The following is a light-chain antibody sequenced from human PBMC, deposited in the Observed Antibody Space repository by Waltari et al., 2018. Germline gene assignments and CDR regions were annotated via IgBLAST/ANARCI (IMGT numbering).Light chain of an antibody. Sequence: EIVLTQSPGTLSLSPVERATLSCRASQSVSSSYLAWYQQKPGQAPRLLIYGASSRATGIPDRFSGSGSGTDFTLTISRLEPEDFAVYYCQQYGSSPGTFGPGTKVEIK. V-gene: IGKV3-20*01. CDR1: QSVSSSY. J-gene: IGKJ1*01. CDR2: GAS. CDR3: QQYGSSPGT.